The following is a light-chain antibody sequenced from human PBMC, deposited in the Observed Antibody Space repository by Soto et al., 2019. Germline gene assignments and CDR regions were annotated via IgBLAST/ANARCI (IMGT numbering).Light chain of an antibody. CDR2: GAS. V-gene: IGKV3-15*01. CDR1: QDVSNN. CDR3: QQYNNWPPMYT. Sequence: EIVMTQSPATLPVSPGERATLSCRTSQDVSNNLAWYQQKPGQAPRLLMYGASTRATSIPDRFGGSGSGTEFTLTISNLQSEDFAVYYCQQYNNWPPMYTFGQGTKLEIK. J-gene: IGKJ2*01.